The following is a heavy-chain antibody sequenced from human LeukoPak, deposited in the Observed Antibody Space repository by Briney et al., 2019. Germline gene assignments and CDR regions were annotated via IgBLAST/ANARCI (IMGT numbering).Heavy chain of an antibody. Sequence: PGGSLRLSCVASGFTFGSYEVNWVRQALGKGLEWVSYISTSGDSMYYADSVKGRFTISRDNVKNSLFLQMNSLRAEDTAVYYCARGSGFVFDYWGQGTLVTVSA. V-gene: IGHV3-48*03. CDR1: GFTFGSYE. D-gene: IGHD1-26*01. CDR3: ARGSGFVFDY. CDR2: ISTSGDSM. J-gene: IGHJ4*02.